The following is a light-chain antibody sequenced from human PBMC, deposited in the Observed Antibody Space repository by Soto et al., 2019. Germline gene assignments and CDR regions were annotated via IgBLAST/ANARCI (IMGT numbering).Light chain of an antibody. Sequence: EFVLTQSPGTLSLSPGERSTPSCRASQTVRNNYLAWYQQKPGQAPRXXIYDASSRATGIPDRFSGGGSGTDLTITISRLEPEDFEVYYCQQFSSYPLTFGGGTKVDIK. CDR2: DAS. V-gene: IGKV3-20*01. CDR3: QQFSSYPLT. CDR1: QTVRNNY. J-gene: IGKJ4*01.